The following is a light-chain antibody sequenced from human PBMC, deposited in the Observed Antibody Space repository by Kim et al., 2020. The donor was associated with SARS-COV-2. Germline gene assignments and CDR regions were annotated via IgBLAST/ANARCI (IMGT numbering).Light chain of an antibody. Sequence: AIQMTQSPSSLSASVGDRVTITCRASQGIRNALGWYQQKPGRAPNLLIYATSTLQSGVPSRFSASGSGTDFTLTISSLQPEDVATYYCLQDYDYPLTFGGGTKVDIK. V-gene: IGKV1-6*01. CDR2: ATS. CDR1: QGIRNA. J-gene: IGKJ4*01. CDR3: LQDYDYPLT.